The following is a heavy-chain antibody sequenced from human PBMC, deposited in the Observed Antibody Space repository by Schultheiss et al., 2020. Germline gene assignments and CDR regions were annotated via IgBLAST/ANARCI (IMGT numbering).Heavy chain of an antibody. CDR1: GFTFSSYV. V-gene: IGHV3-33*01. D-gene: IGHD3-3*01. CDR3: ARDRSVSYFDW. Sequence: GGSLTLSCAASGFTFSSYVMHWVRQAPGRGLEWVASIWYDGSNKDNADSVKGRFTISRDNSKNTLYLQMNSLRAEDTAVYYCARDRSVSYFDWWGQGTLVTVSS. J-gene: IGHJ4*02. CDR2: IWYDGSNK.